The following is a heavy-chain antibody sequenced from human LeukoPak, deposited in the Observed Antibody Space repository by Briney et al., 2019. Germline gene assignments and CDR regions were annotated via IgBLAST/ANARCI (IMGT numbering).Heavy chain of an antibody. CDR3: ARHKFDSGYDLSDDRVDV. CDR1: GGSISSSSYY. V-gene: IGHV4-39*01. D-gene: IGHD5-12*01. Sequence: SETLSLTCTVSGGSISSSSYYWSWIRQPPGKGLEWIGEINHSGSTNYNPSLKSRVTISVDTSKNQFSLKLSSVTAADTAVYYCARHKFDSGYDLSDDRVDVWGKGTTVTISS. CDR2: INHSGST. J-gene: IGHJ6*04.